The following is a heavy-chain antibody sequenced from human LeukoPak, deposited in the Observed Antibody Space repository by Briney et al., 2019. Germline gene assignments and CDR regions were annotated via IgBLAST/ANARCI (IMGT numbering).Heavy chain of an antibody. V-gene: IGHV4-34*01. J-gene: IGHJ4*02. CDR1: GGSFSDYH. D-gene: IGHD1-26*01. CDR3: AREVVGATSYVDY. CDR2: INHSRST. Sequence: SSETLSLTCAVFGGSFSDYHWSWVRQPPGKGLEWIGEINHSRSTNYNPSLKNRVTMSVDTSKNQFSLKLSSVTAADTAVYYCAREVVGATSYVDYWGQGTLVTVSS.